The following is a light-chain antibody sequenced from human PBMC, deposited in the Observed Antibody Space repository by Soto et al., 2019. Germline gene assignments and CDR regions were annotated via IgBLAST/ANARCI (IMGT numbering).Light chain of an antibody. CDR3: QQYNNGHIT. CDR2: GAS. J-gene: IGKJ5*01. V-gene: IGKV3-15*01. Sequence: EIVMTQSPATLSVSPGERATLSCRASQSVSSNLAWYQQKPGQAPRLLIYGASTRATGIPARFSGSGSGTEFTLTISSLQSEDFAVYYCQQYNNGHITFGQGRRLEIK. CDR1: QSVSSN.